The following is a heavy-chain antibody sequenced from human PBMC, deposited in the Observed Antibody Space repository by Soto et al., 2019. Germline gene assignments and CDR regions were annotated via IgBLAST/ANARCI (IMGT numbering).Heavy chain of an antibody. V-gene: IGHV3-74*01. J-gene: IGHJ6*02. CDR2: IKSDGSST. Sequence: PGGSLRLSCAASGFTFSSNWMHWVRQAPGKGLVWVSGIKSDGSSTRYADSVKGRFTISRDNAKNTLYLQMNSLRAEDTAVYYCASAPTQYGMDVWGQGTTVTVSS. CDR3: ASAPTQYGMDV. CDR1: GFTFSSNW. D-gene: IGHD2-15*01.